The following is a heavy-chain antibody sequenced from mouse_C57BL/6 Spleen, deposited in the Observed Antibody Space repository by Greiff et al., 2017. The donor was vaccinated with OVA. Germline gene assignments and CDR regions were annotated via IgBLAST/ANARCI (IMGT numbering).Heavy chain of an antibody. Sequence: QVQLQQSGPELVKPGASVKISCKASGYSFTSYYIHWVKQRPGQGLEWIGWIYPGSGNTKYNEKFKGKATLTADTSSSTAYMQLSSLTSEDSAVYYCARALRLRQYAMDYWGQGTSVTVSS. J-gene: IGHJ4*01. CDR3: ARALRLRQYAMDY. V-gene: IGHV1-66*01. CDR1: GYSFTSYY. D-gene: IGHD2-4*01. CDR2: IYPGSGNT.